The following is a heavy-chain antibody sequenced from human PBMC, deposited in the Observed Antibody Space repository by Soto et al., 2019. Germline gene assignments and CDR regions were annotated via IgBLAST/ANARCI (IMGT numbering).Heavy chain of an antibody. J-gene: IGHJ5*02. D-gene: IGHD3-22*01. CDR1: GFSLNSGGVG. V-gene: IGHV2-5*02. CDR2: IYWDNFK. Sequence: QITLKESGPPLVKPTQTLTLTCTFSGFSLNSGGVGVAWIRQPPGKALEWLALIYWDNFKRYSPSLKSRLTITKDTSKNQVVLTMINMDPVDTATYYCAHLTTYYYDSSGYSESRWFDPWGQGTLVTVSS. CDR3: AHLTTYYYDSSGYSESRWFDP.